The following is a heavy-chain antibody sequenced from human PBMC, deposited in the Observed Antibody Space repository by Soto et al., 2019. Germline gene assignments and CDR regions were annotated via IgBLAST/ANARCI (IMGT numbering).Heavy chain of an antibody. CDR2: IYWDDDK. D-gene: IGHD6-6*01. V-gene: IGHV2-5*02. Sequence: SGPTLVKPTQTLTLTCTFSGFSLSTSGVGVGWIRQPPGKALEWLALIYWDDDKRYSPSLKSRLTITKDTSKNQVVLTMTNMDPVDTATYYCAHNHALAARPNTAYYFDYWGQGTLVTVSS. J-gene: IGHJ4*02. CDR3: AHNHALAARPNTAYYFDY. CDR1: GFSLSTSGVG.